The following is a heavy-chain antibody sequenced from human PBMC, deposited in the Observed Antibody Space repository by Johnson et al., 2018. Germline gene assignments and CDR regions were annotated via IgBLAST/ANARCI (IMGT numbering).Heavy chain of an antibody. CDR1: GFTFSTYW. V-gene: IGHV3-7*04. J-gene: IGHJ6*02. Sequence: EVQLVETGGGVVQPGRSLRLSCAASGFTFSTYWMAWVRQTPGKGLEWVANIKQDGGEKYDVASVKGRFTVSRDNAKNSLYLQMNSLRVDDTAVYYCARVREKYSSTWHPPYYYYYGMDVWGQGTTVTVSS. D-gene: IGHD2-2*01. CDR3: ARVREKYSSTWHPPYYYYYGMDV. CDR2: IKQDGGEK.